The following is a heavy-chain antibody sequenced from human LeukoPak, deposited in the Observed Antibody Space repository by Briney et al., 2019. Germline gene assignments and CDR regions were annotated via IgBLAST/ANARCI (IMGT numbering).Heavy chain of an antibody. CDR1: GFTFSNAW. Sequence: PGGSLRLSCAASGFTFSNAWMSWVRQAPGKGLEWVGRIKSKTDGGTTDYAAPVKGRFTISRDDSKNTLYLQMNSLKTEDTAVYYCTSAQLITIFGVEDYWGQGTLVTVSS. D-gene: IGHD3-3*01. V-gene: IGHV3-15*01. CDR3: TSAQLITIFGVEDY. J-gene: IGHJ4*02. CDR2: IKSKTDGGTT.